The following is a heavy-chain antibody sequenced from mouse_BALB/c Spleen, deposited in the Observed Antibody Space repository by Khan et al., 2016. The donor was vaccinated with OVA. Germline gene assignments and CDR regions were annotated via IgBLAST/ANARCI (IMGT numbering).Heavy chain of an antibody. J-gene: IGHJ1*01. CDR1: GYTFTNYG. CDR2: INTYTGEP. CDR3: TSVCYWYFDV. V-gene: IGHV9-3-1*01. Sequence: QIQLVQSGPELKKPGETVEISCKASGYTFTNYGMNWVKQAPGKGLKWMGWINTYTGEPTYADDFKGRFAFSLETSASTAYLQINNLKNEDTATYFCTSVCYWYFDVWGAGTTVTVSS.